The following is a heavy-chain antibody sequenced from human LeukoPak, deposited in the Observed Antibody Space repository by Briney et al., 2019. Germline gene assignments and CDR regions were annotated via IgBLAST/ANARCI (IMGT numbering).Heavy chain of an antibody. V-gene: IGHV1-2*02. D-gene: IGHD5-12*01. CDR3: ARVGKWLRSYFDY. CDR2: INPNSGGT. CDR1: GYTFTGYY. J-gene: IGHJ4*02. Sequence: ASVKVSCKASGYTFTGYYMHWVRQAPGQGLERMGWINPNSGGTNYAQKFQGRVTMTRDTPISTAYMELSRLRSDDTAVYYCARVGKWLRSYFDYWGQGTLVTVSS.